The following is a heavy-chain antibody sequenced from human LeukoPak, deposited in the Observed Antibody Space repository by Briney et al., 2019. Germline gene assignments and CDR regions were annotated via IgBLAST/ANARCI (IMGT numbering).Heavy chain of an antibody. CDR1: GFTFSSYE. V-gene: IGHV3-48*03. J-gene: IGHJ4*02. CDR3: ARAAYYYDSSGYKPTDY. D-gene: IGHD3-22*01. CDR2: ISSSGSTI. Sequence: GGSLRLSCTASGFTFSSYEMNWVRQAPGKGLEWVSYISSSGSTIYYADSVKGRFTISRDNAKNSLYLQMNSLRAEDTAVYYCARAAYYYDSSGYKPTDYWGQGTLVTVSS.